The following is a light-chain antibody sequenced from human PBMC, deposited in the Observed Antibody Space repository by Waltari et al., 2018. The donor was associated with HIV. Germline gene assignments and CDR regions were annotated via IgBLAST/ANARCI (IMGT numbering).Light chain of an antibody. Sequence: QSALTQPASVSGSPGQSITISCPGTSSDVGGSSYISWYQQHPGKAPKLMIYEVSNRPSGVSNRFSGSKSGNTASLTISGLQAEDEADYYCSSYTTSSSLLFGGGTKLTVL. CDR3: SSYTTSSSLL. CDR1: SSDVGGSSY. V-gene: IGLV2-14*01. J-gene: IGLJ2*01. CDR2: EVS.